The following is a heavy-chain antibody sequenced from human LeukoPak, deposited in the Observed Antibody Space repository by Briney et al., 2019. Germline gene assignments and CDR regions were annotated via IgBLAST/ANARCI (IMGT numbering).Heavy chain of an antibody. D-gene: IGHD3-22*01. V-gene: IGHV4-59*11. CDR2: IYYSGST. Sequence: PSETLSLTCTVSGGSISSHYWSWIRQPPGKGLEWIGYIYYSGSTNYNPSLKSRVTISVDTSKNQFTLKLSSVTAADTAVYYCAKGAYYYDSSGYPDLDYWGQGTLVTVSS. J-gene: IGHJ4*02. CDR1: GGSISSHY. CDR3: AKGAYYYDSSGYPDLDY.